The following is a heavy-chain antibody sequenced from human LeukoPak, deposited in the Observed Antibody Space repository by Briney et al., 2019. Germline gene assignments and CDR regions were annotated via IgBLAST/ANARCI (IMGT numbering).Heavy chain of an antibody. D-gene: IGHD6-19*01. V-gene: IGHV4-59*08. J-gene: IGHJ4*02. CDR2: IHYSGSA. Sequence: SETLSLTCTVSGGSISVYYWTWIRQPPGKGLEWIGSIHYSGSATYNPSLRSRVIISVDTSRNQFSLKLNSVTAADTAVYFCARQVVAVAGTGYFDYWGQGTLVTVSS. CDR1: GGSISVYY. CDR3: ARQVVAVAGTGYFDY.